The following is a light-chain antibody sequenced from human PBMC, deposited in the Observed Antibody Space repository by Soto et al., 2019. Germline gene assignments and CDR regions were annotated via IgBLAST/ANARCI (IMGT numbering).Light chain of an antibody. J-gene: IGKJ4*01. CDR2: GAS. Sequence: EIVLTQSPGTLSVSPGERATLSCRASQSVSSNLAWYQQKPGQAPRLLIYGASTRATGVPASFSGSGSGTEFTLTISSLESEDFAVYYCHQYNNWPLTVGGGTKVDIK. CDR3: HQYNNWPLT. CDR1: QSVSSN. V-gene: IGKV3-15*01.